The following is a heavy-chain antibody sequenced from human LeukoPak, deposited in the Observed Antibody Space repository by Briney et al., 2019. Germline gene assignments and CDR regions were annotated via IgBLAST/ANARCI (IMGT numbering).Heavy chain of an antibody. CDR2: IYYSGST. CDR1: GGSISSSSDY. Sequence: PSETLSLTCTVSGGSISSSSDYWGWIRQPPGKGLEWIGSIYYSGSTYYNPSLKSRVTISVDTSKNQFSLKLSSVTAADTAVYYCARQGVAALFDYWGQGTLVTVSS. D-gene: IGHD6-19*01. J-gene: IGHJ4*02. V-gene: IGHV4-39*01. CDR3: ARQGVAALFDY.